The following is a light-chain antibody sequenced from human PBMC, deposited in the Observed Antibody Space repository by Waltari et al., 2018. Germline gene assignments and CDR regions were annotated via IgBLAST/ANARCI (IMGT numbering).Light chain of an antibody. V-gene: IGKV3-11*01. J-gene: IGKJ2*01. CDR2: YAS. Sequence: DIVLTQSPATLSLSPGERATLSCRASQTVRTYLAWYQQSPGQTPRLLIFYASSRATGISAKFSGSGSGTDFTLTVSNLEPEDFAVYYCQQRSNWPYTFGQGTRVEIK. CDR1: QTVRTY. CDR3: QQRSNWPYT.